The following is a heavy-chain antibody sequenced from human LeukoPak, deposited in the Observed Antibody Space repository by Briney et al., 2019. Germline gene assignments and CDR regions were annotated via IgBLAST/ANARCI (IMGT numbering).Heavy chain of an antibody. V-gene: IGHV1-69*04. CDR2: IIPIFGIA. Sequence: GASVKVPCKASGGTFSSYAISWVRQAPGQGLEWMGRIIPIFGIANYAQKFQGRVTITADKSTSTAHMELSSLRSEDTAVYYCARGATGTNFDYWGQGTLVTVSS. J-gene: IGHJ4*02. CDR3: ARGATGTNFDY. CDR1: GGTFSSYA.